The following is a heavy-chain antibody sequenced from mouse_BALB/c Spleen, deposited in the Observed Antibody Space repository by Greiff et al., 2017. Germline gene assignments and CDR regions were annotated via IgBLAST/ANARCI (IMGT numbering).Heavy chain of an antibody. CDR3: ARGYYGLDY. Sequence: EVQLQQSGPELVKPGASVKIPCKASGYTFTDYNMDWVKQSHGKSLEWIGDINPNNGGTIYNQKFKGKATLTVDKSSNTAYLQLSSLTSEDTAVYYCARGYYGLDYWGQGTTLTVSS. CDR1: GYTFTDYN. CDR2: INPNNGGT. V-gene: IGHV1-18*01. D-gene: IGHD1-2*01. J-gene: IGHJ2*01.